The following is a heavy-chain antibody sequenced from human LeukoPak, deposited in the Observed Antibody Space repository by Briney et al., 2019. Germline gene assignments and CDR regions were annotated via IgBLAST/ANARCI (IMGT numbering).Heavy chain of an antibody. CDR2: IIPIFGTA. CDR3: ARVSGYDWESFHDY. Sequence: SVKVSCKASGGTFNSYGFAWVRQAPGQGLEWMGGIIPIFGTANYAQKFQGRVTITADKSTSTAYMELSSLRSEDTAVYYCARVSGYDWESFHDYWGQGILVTVSS. CDR1: GGTFNSYG. V-gene: IGHV1-69*06. D-gene: IGHD5-12*01. J-gene: IGHJ4*02.